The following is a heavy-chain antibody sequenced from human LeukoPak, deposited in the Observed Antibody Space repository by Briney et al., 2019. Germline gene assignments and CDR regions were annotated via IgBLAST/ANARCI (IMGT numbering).Heavy chain of an antibody. CDR3: ARVRDFWSGVFAFDI. D-gene: IGHD3-3*01. CDR1: GYTFTSYG. J-gene: IGHJ3*02. CDR2: ISVYNGNT. V-gene: IGHV1-18*01. Sequence: ASVKVSCKASGYTFTSYGISWVRQGPGQGLERMGWISVYNGNTNYAQKLQSRVTMTTDTSTSTAYMELRSLRSDDTAVYYCARVRDFWSGVFAFDIWGQGTMVTVSS.